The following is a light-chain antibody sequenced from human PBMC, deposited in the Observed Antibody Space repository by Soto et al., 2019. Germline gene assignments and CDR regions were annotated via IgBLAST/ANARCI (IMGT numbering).Light chain of an antibody. CDR1: QSISNY. V-gene: IGKV1-39*01. CDR3: QQSYNTPLT. J-gene: IGKJ4*01. CDR2: AAS. Sequence: DIQMTQSPASLSASVGDRVTVTCRAGQSISNYLNWYQQKPGKAPKLLIYAASVLQSGVPSRFSGSGSGTEFTLSINSLQAEDFAIYYCQQSYNTPLTFGGGTKVE.